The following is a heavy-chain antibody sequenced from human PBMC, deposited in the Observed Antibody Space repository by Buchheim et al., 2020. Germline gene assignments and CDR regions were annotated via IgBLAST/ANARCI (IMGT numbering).Heavy chain of an antibody. CDR2: INHSEST. CDR1: GGSFSGYY. CDR3: ARGPREQWLGINWFDP. Sequence: QVQLQQWGAGLLKPSETLSLTCAIYGGSFSGYYWSWIRQPPGKGLEWIGEINHSESTHYNPSLKSRVTVSIDASKNQFSLKLRSVTAADTAVYYCARGPREQWLGINWFDPWGRGTL. V-gene: IGHV4-34*01. J-gene: IGHJ5*02. D-gene: IGHD6-19*01.